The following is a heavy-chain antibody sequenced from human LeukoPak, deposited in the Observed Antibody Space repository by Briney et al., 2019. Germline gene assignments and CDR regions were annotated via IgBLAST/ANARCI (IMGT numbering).Heavy chain of an antibody. Sequence: SGTLSLTCAVYGGSISTSRWWSWVRQPPGKGLEWIGEIYHSGSTNYNPSLKSRVTISVDTSKNQFSLKLSSVTAADTAVYYCARSKVANPGDYWGQGTLVTVSS. CDR3: ARSKVANPGDY. D-gene: IGHD5-12*01. CDR1: GGSISTSRW. J-gene: IGHJ4*02. CDR2: IYHSGST. V-gene: IGHV4-4*02.